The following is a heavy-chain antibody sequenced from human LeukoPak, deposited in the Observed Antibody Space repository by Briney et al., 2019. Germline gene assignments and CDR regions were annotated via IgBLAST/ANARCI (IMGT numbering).Heavy chain of an antibody. CDR1: GFTFSSYA. CDR2: ISYDGSNK. J-gene: IGHJ4*02. CDR3: ARMGNKWVRGVISQTYYFDY. D-gene: IGHD3-10*01. Sequence: GGSLRLSCAASGFTFSSYAMHWVRQAPGKGLEWVAVISYDGSNKYYADSVKGRFTISRDNSKDTLYLQMNSLRAEDTAVYYCARMGNKWVRGVISQTYYFDYWGQGTLVTVSS. V-gene: IGHV3-30*04.